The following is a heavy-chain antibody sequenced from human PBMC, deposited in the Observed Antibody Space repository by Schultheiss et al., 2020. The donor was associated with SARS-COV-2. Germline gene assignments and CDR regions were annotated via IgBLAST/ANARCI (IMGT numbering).Heavy chain of an antibody. CDR1: GFTFSSYS. D-gene: IGHD6-19*01. CDR2: ISSSSSYI. Sequence: GESLKISCAASGFTFSSYSMNWVRQAPGKGLEWVSSISSSSSYIYYADSVKGRFTISRDNAKNSLYLQMNSLRAEDTAVYYCARESQWLWGAFDIWGQGTMVTVSS. J-gene: IGHJ3*02. CDR3: ARESQWLWGAFDI. V-gene: IGHV3-21*01.